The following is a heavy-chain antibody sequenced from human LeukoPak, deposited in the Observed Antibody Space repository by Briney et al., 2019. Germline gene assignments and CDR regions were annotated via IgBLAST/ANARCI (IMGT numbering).Heavy chain of an antibody. Sequence: PSETLSLTCTVSGGSISSSSYYWGWIRQPPGKGLEWIGSIYYSGSTNYNPSLKSRVTMSVDTSKNQFSLKLSSVTAADTAVYYCARDGYCSSTSCSLDYFDYWGQGTLVTVSS. CDR2: IYYSGST. CDR3: ARDGYCSSTSCSLDYFDY. V-gene: IGHV4-39*07. D-gene: IGHD2-2*03. CDR1: GGSISSSSYY. J-gene: IGHJ4*02.